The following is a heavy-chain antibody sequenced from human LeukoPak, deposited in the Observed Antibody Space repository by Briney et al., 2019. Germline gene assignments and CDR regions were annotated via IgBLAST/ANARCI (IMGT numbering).Heavy chain of an antibody. D-gene: IGHD1-26*01. CDR1: GYSISSDYY. CDR3: ARQWELPLFDY. V-gene: IGHV4-38-2*02. CDR2: IYHGGNT. J-gene: IGHJ4*02. Sequence: SETLSLTCTVSGYSISSDYYWGWIRQPPGKGLEWIGSIYHGGNTYYNPSLKSRVTISVDTSENQFSLRLTSVTAADTAVYYCARQWELPLFDYWGQGTLVTVSS.